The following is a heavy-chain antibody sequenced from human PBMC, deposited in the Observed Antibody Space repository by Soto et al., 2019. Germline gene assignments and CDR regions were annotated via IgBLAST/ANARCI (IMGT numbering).Heavy chain of an antibody. V-gene: IGHV3-74*01. CDR3: ARDGGRGGDLDY. J-gene: IGHJ4*02. Sequence: EVQLVESGGGLVQPGGSLRLSCAASGFTFSNYWMDWVRQAPGKGLVWVSRIKRDGSSIRYADSVKGRVTISRDNAKNTRYLQMNSLRAEDTAVYYCARDGGRGGDLDYWGQGTLVTVSS. CDR2: IKRDGSSI. CDR1: GFTFSNYW. D-gene: IGHD2-21*02.